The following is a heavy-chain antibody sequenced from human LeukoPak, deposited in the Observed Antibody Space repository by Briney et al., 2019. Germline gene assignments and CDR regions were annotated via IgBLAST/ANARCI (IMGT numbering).Heavy chain of an antibody. V-gene: IGHV4-38-2*01. CDR2: IYHSGST. CDR1: GYSISSGYY. J-gene: IGHJ4*02. D-gene: IGHD3-3*01. CDR3: ASQSGGFLEWLLTFDY. Sequence: PSETLSLTCAVSGYSISSGYYWGWIRQPPGKGLEWIGSIYHSGSTYYNPSLKSRVTISVDTSKNKFSLKLSSVTAADTAVYFCASQSGGFLEWLLTFDYWGQGTLVTVSS.